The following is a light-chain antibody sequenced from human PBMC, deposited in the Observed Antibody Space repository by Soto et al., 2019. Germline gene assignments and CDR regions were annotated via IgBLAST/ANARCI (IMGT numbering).Light chain of an antibody. V-gene: IGLV2-14*01. Sequence: QSALTQPASVSGSPGQSITISCVGTSGDIGDYNYVSWYQQHPGKVPKVIIYDVSNRPSGVSYRFSGTKSGNTASLTVSGLHAEDEADYYCCSYTRSGTLIFGTGTKLTDL. CDR3: CSYTRSGTLI. J-gene: IGLJ1*01. CDR2: DVS. CDR1: SGDIGDYNY.